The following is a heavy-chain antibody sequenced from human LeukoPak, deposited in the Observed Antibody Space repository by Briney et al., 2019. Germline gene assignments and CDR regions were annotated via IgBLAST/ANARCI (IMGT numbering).Heavy chain of an antibody. CDR1: GGSISSYY. D-gene: IGHD3-9*01. CDR3: ARDGYYDILTGSHGGTDAFDI. V-gene: IGHV4-59*01. CDR2: IYYSGST. J-gene: IGHJ3*02. Sequence: SETLSLTCTVSGGSISSYYWSWIRQPPGKGLEWIGCIYYSGSTNYNPSLKSRVTISVDTSKNQFSLKLSSVTAADTAVYYCARDGYYDILTGSHGGTDAFDIWGQGTMVTVSS.